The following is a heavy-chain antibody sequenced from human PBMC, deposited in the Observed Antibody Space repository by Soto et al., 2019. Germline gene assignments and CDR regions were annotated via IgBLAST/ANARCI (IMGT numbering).Heavy chain of an antibody. J-gene: IGHJ5*02. CDR2: INPNSGGT. V-gene: IGHV1-2*04. CDR1: GYTFSDYY. CDR3: ARGPGSIGWFDP. Sequence: QVHLVQSGAEVKKPGASVKVSCKASGYTFSDYYIHWVRQAPGQGPEWMGWINPNSGGTNYAQKFQGWVTITGDTVINTAYMELNSLKSDDTAMYYCARGPGSIGWFDPWGQGTLVTVSS. D-gene: IGHD2-15*01.